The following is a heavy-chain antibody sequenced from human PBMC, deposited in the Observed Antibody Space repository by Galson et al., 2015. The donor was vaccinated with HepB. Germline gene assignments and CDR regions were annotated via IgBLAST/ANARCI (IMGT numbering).Heavy chain of an antibody. CDR1: GFNFSKYS. V-gene: IGHV3-21*01. CDR3: ARGREFDC. D-gene: IGHD5-24*01. Sequence: SLRLSCAASGFNFSKYSMSWVRHAPGKGLEWVSSISSTSSYIYYANALKGRFTISRDNAKNSVYLQMNSLRGEDMAVYYCARGREFDCWGQGTLVTVSS. CDR2: ISSTSSYI. J-gene: IGHJ4*02.